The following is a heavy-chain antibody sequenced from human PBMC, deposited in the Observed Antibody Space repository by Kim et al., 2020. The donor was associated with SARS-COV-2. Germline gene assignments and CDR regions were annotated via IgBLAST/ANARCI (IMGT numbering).Heavy chain of an antibody. D-gene: IGHD6-19*01. CDR1: GFTFSSHW. J-gene: IGHJ4*02. Sequence: GGSLRLSCAASGFTFSSHWMHWVRQAPGKGLVWVSRINSDGTTTSYGDSVKGRFTISRDIAKNTLYLQMNSLRAEDTAVYYCVRRQFTSGWYYFDYWGQGTLVTVSS. CDR2: INSDGTTT. V-gene: IGHV3-74*01. CDR3: VRRQFTSGWYYFDY.